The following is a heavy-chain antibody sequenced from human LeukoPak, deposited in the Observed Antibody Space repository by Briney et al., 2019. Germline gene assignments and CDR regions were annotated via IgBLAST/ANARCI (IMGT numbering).Heavy chain of an antibody. D-gene: IGHD3-16*02. CDR3: AKVTITFGGVIVSPFDY. CDR2: ISYDGSNK. V-gene: IGHV3-30*18. CDR1: GFTFSSYG. J-gene: IGHJ4*02. Sequence: GGSLRLSCAASGFTFSSYGMHWVRQAPGKGLEWVAVISYDGSNKYYADSVKGRFTISRDNSKNTLYLQMNSLRAEDTAVYYCAKVTITFGGVIVSPFDYWGQGTLVTVSS.